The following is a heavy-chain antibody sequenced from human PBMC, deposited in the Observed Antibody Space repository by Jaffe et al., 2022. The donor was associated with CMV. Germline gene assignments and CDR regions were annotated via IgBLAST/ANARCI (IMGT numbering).Heavy chain of an antibody. Sequence: EVQLVESGGGLVQPGRSLRLSCTASGFTFGDYAMSWVRQAPGKGLEWVGFIRSKAYGGTTEYAASVKGRFTISRDDSKSIAYLQMNSLKTEDTAVYYCTARGLLWFGELGTYYYYMDVWGKGTTVTVSS. V-gene: IGHV3-49*04. CDR1: GFTFGDYA. D-gene: IGHD3-10*01. CDR3: TARGLLWFGELGTYYYYMDV. J-gene: IGHJ6*03. CDR2: IRSKAYGGTT.